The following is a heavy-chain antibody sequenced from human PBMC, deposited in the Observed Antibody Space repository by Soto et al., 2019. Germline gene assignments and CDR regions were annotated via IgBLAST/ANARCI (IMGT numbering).Heavy chain of an antibody. Sequence: QLQLQESGPGLVKPSETLSLTCTVSGGSISSSSYYWGWIRQPPGKGLEWIGSIYYSGSTYYNPSLKSRVTIPVDTSKTQFSLKLSSVTAADTAVYYCARQGTTSGAFDIWGQGTMVTVSS. CDR2: IYYSGST. D-gene: IGHD1-26*01. CDR1: GGSISSSSYY. V-gene: IGHV4-39*01. J-gene: IGHJ3*02. CDR3: ARQGTTSGAFDI.